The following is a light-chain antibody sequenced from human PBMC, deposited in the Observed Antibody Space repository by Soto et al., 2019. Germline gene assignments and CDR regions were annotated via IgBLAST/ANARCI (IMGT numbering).Light chain of an antibody. Sequence: DIQMTQSPSFVSASVGDRVTITCRASQSIDNWLAWYQQKPGKAPKLLIYDASTLESGVSSGFSGSGSGTEFTLTISGLRPDDFATYYCQHYDTFPYTFGQGTK. CDR2: DAS. J-gene: IGKJ2*01. CDR1: QSIDNW. CDR3: QHYDTFPYT. V-gene: IGKV1-5*01.